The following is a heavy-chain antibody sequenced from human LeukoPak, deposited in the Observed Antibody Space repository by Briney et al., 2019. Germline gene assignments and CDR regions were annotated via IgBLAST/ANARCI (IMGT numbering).Heavy chain of an antibody. D-gene: IGHD6-19*01. V-gene: IGHV4-34*01. Sequence: SETLSLTCAVYGGSFSGYYWSWIRQPPGKGLEWIGEINHSGSTNYNPSLKSRVTISVDTSKNQFSLKLSSATAADTAVYYCARGVSGWYYFDYWGQGTLVTVSS. CDR1: GGSFSGYY. CDR2: INHSGST. CDR3: ARGVSGWYYFDY. J-gene: IGHJ4*02.